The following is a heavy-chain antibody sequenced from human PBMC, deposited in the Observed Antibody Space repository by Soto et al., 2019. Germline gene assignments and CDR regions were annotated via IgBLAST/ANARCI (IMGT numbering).Heavy chain of an antibody. CDR2: IIPIFGTA. D-gene: IGHD2-2*03. CDR3: ATVGYCSSTSCQTRYYYYGMDV. CDR1: GGTFSSYA. Sequence: SVKVSCKASGGTFSSYAISWVRQAPGQGLEWMGGIIPIFGTANYAQKFQGRVTITADKSTSTAYMQMNSLRAEDTAVYYCATVGYCSSTSCQTRYYYYGMDVWGQGTTVTVSS. J-gene: IGHJ6*02. V-gene: IGHV1-69*06.